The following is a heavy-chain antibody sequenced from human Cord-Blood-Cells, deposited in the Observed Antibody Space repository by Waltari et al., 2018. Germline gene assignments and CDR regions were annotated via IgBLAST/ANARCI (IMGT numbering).Heavy chain of an antibody. V-gene: IGHV4-34*01. CDR3: GIVGATTAVDI. CDR1: GGSFSGYY. CDR2: INHSGST. J-gene: IGHJ3*02. D-gene: IGHD1-26*01. Sequence: QVQLQQWGAGLLKPSETLSLTCAVYGGSFSGYYWSWIRQPPGKGLEWIGEINHSGSTNYNQSLKRRVTISVDTSKNQFSLKLSSVTAADTAVYDCGIVGATTAVDIWGQGTMVTVSS.